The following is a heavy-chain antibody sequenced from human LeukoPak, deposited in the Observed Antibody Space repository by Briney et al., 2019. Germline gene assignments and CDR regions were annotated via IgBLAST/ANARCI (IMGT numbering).Heavy chain of an antibody. Sequence: GASVKVSCKASGGTFSSYAISWVRQALGQGLEWMGGIIPIFGTANYAQKFQGRVTITTDESTSTAYMELSSLRSEDTAVYYCASHYGEGYYYYYMDVWGKGTTVTVSS. D-gene: IGHD4-17*01. J-gene: IGHJ6*03. CDR2: IIPIFGTA. CDR1: GGTFSSYA. CDR3: ASHYGEGYYYYYMDV. V-gene: IGHV1-69*05.